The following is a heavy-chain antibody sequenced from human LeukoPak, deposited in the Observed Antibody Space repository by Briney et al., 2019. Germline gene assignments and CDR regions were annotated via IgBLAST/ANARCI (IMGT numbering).Heavy chain of an antibody. J-gene: IGHJ4*02. CDR2: ISGSGGST. CDR1: GFTFSSYA. D-gene: IGHD2-2*01. CDR3: AKDSDPYCSSTSCYPFDY. V-gene: IGHV3-23*01. Sequence: GGSLRLSCAASGFTFSSYAMSWVRQAPGKGLEWVSAISGSGGSTYYADSVKGRFTISRDNSKNTLYLQMNSLRAEDTAVYYCAKDSDPYCSSTSCYPFDYWGQGTLVTVSS.